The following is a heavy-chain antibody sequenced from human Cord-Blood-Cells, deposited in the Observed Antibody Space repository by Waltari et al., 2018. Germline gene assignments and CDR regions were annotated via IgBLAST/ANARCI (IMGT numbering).Heavy chain of an antibody. V-gene: IGHV1-2*02. D-gene: IGHD6-13*01. Sequence: QVQLVQSGAEVKKPGASVKVSCKASGYTFTGYYMHWVRQAPGKGLEWMGGINPDSGGPNYAQKFQGRGTMTRATSISTAYMELSRLRSDDTAVYYCARGRESSSWFDYWGQGTLVTVSS. CDR3: ARGRESSSWFDY. J-gene: IGHJ5*01. CDR2: INPDSGGP. CDR1: GYTFTGYY.